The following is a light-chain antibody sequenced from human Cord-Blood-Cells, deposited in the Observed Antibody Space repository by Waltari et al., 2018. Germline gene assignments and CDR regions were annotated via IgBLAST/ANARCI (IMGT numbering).Light chain of an antibody. CDR1: PSVFYSSNNKNY. CDR3: QQYYSTPWT. Sequence: DIVMTHSPDSLAVSLGERATINCTSSPSVFYSSNNKNYLAWYQQKPGQPPKLLIYWASNRESGVPDRFSGSGSGTDFTLTISSLQAEDVAVYYCQQYYSTPWTFGQGTKVEIK. J-gene: IGKJ1*01. V-gene: IGKV4-1*01. CDR2: WAS.